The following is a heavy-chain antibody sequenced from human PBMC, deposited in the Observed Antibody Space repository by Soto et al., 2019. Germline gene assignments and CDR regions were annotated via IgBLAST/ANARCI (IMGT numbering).Heavy chain of an antibody. Sequence: QVQLVESGGGVVQPGRSLRLSCAASGFTFSSYGMHWVRQAPGKGLVWVAVISYDGSNKYYADSVKGRFTISRDNSKNMLYLQMNSLSAEDTAVYYCAKSAGVDTAMVPDYWGQGTLVTVSS. CDR3: AKSAGVDTAMVPDY. CDR1: GFTFSSYG. J-gene: IGHJ4*02. CDR2: ISYDGSNK. D-gene: IGHD5-18*01. V-gene: IGHV3-30*18.